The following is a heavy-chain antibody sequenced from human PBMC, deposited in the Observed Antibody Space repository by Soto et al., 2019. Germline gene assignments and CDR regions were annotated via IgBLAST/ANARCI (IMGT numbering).Heavy chain of an antibody. V-gene: IGHV4-34*01. Sequence: SETLSLTCAVYGGSFSGYYWSWIRQPPGKGLEWIGEINHSGSTNYNPSLKSRVTISVDTSKNQFSLKLSSVTAADTAVYYCARPRQVGDVGYFDYWGQGTLVTVSS. D-gene: IGHD3-16*01. CDR3: ARPRQVGDVGYFDY. CDR2: INHSGST. CDR1: GGSFSGYY. J-gene: IGHJ4*02.